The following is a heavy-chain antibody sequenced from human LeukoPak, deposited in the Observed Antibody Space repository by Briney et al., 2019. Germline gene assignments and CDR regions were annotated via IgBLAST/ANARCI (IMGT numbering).Heavy chain of an antibody. V-gene: IGHV3-7*03. CDR1: GFTFSSYW. CDR3: ATARRYCSSTSCYFFDY. J-gene: IGHJ4*02. D-gene: IGHD2-2*01. CDR2: INQDGSEK. Sequence: GGSLRLSCAASGFTFSSYWMSWVRQAPGKGLEWVANINQDGSEKYYVDSVKGRFTISRDNAKNSLYLQMNSLRAEDTAVHYCATARRYCSSTSCYFFDYWGQGTLVTVSS.